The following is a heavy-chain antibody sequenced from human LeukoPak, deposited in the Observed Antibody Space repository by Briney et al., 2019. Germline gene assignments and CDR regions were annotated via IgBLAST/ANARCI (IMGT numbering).Heavy chain of an antibody. CDR1: GYTLTELS. CDR2: FDPEDGET. V-gene: IGHV1-24*01. D-gene: IGHD1-26*01. J-gene: IGHJ3*02. Sequence: ASVKVPCKVSGYTLTELSMHWVRQAPGKGLEWMGGFDPEDGETIYAQKFQGRVTMTEDTSTDTAYMELSSLRSEDTAVYYCATDRQVGATLAFDIWGQGTMVTVSS. CDR3: ATDRQVGATLAFDI.